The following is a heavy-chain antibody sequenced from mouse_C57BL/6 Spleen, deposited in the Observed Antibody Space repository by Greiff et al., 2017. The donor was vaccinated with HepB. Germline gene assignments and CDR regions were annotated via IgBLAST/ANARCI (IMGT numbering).Heavy chain of an antibody. D-gene: IGHD2-5*01. CDR2: IWSGGST. J-gene: IGHJ1*03. CDR1: GFSLTSYG. V-gene: IGHV2-2*01. Sequence: QVHVKQSGPGLVQPSQSLSITCTVSGFSLTSYGVHWVRQSPGKGLEWLGVIWSGGSTDYNAAFISRLSISKDNSKSQVFFKMNSLQADDTAIYYCARNSNYDWYFDVWGTGTTVTVSS. CDR3: ARNSNYDWYFDV.